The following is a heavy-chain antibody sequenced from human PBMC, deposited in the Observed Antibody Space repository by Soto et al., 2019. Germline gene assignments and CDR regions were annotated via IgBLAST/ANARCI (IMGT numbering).Heavy chain of an antibody. J-gene: IGHJ4*02. D-gene: IGHD3-10*01. CDR2: INTGNGNV. CDR3: VRSVVVRGVFTFDC. V-gene: IGHV1-3*04. CDR1: GYTFKTYA. Sequence: QVQLVQSGAEVRKPGASVKVSCKASGYTFKTYAMHWVRQAPGQRLEWMGWINTGNGNVKYSQKFQGRVTFTRDTXXSTAYMEVSSLRSEDTAIYYCVRSVVVRGVFTFDCWGQGTLVTVSS.